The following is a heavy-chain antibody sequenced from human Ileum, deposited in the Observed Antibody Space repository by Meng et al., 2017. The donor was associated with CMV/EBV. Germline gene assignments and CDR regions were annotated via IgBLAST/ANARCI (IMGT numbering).Heavy chain of an antibody. CDR1: GFTFSSYE. J-gene: IGHJ4*02. D-gene: IGHD3-3*01. V-gene: IGHV3-23*01. CDR2: ISAEGTRT. Sequence: GESLKISCAASGFTFSSYEMNWVRQAPGKGLEWVSDISAEGTRTYYADSVKGRFTISRDNSENTVDLQMNSLRVDDTGVYYCVRGGFGVVTDYWGQGALVTVSS. CDR3: VRGGFGVVTDY.